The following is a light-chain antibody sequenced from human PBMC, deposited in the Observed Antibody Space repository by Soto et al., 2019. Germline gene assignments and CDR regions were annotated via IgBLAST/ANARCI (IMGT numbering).Light chain of an antibody. CDR3: QQHDQGWT. J-gene: IGKJ1*01. Sequence: EMVMTQSPATLSVSLGERATLSCRASQSVSTKLVWYQQKPGQAARLLIYGASTRTTGIPARFSGSESGKEFALTISSLQSEDFAVYYCQQHDQGWTFGQGTKVEIK. V-gene: IGKV3-15*01. CDR1: QSVSTK. CDR2: GAS.